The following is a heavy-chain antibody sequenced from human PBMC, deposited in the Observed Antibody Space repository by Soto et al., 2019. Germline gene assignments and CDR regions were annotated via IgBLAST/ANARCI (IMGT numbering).Heavy chain of an antibody. CDR3: ARHGKTGRQGGLDY. Sequence: GESMKISCKGSAYSLTSYWISWVRQLPAKGLEWMGRIDPSDSYINFSPSSQGHVTISVDRSISTAYLQWRSLKASDTAMYYCARHGKTGRQGGLDYWGQGTLVTVSS. D-gene: IGHD3-16*01. V-gene: IGHV5-10-1*01. CDR1: AYSLTSYW. CDR2: IDPSDSYI. J-gene: IGHJ4*02.